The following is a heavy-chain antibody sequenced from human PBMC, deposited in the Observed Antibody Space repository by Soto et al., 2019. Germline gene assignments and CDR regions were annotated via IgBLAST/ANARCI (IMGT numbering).Heavy chain of an antibody. D-gene: IGHD2-21*01. Sequence: PGGSLRLSCAASGFTVSTYYMIWIRQAPGKGPEWVSYITTGTTNTYYADSVKGRFTISRDNAKNTLYLQMNSLRGEDTALYYCARVLAYRSGVGSSCYRFDHWGQGTLVTVSS. J-gene: IGHJ5*02. CDR2: ITTGTTNT. V-gene: IGHV3-11*05. CDR1: GFTVSTYY. CDR3: ARVLAYRSGVGSSCYRFDH.